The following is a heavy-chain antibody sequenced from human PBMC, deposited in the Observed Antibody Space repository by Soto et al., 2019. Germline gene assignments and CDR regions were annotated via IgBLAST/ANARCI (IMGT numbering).Heavy chain of an antibody. D-gene: IGHD3-10*01. Sequence: PSETLSLTCTVSGGSISSSRYYWGWIRQPPGKGLEWIGSIYYSGGSTYYNPSLKSLVTMSVDTSKSQFSLKLTSVTAADTAVYYCARHQGDGFLRVAFNIWGQGTTVTVSS. CDR1: GGSISSSRYY. J-gene: IGHJ3*02. CDR2: IYYSGGST. CDR3: ARHQGDGFLRVAFNI. V-gene: IGHV4-39*01.